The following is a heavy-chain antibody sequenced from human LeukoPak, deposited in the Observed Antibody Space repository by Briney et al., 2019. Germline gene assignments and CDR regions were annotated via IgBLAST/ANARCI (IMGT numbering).Heavy chain of an antibody. J-gene: IGHJ3*02. V-gene: IGHV3-33*01. CDR1: GFAFSSYG. Sequence: GGSLRLSCAASGFAFSSYGMHWVRQAPGKGLEWVAVIWYDGSKKYYADSVKGRFTISRDDSKNTLYLQMNSLKIEDTAIYYCTTTQGGTSFDAFDIWGQGTMVTVSS. D-gene: IGHD1-1*01. CDR2: IWYDGSKK. CDR3: TTTQGGTSFDAFDI.